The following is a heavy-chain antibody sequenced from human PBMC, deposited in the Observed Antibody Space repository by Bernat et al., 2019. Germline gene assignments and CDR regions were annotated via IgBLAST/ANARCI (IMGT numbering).Heavy chain of an antibody. D-gene: IGHD5-12*01. CDR2: IYYSGST. V-gene: IGHV4-59*01. J-gene: IGHJ6*02. Sequence: QVQLQESGPGLVKPSETLSLTCTVSGGSISSYYWSWIRQPPGKGLEWIGYIYYSGSTNYNPSLKSRVTISVDTSKNQFSLKLSSVTAADTAVYYCARERLARDYYYGMDVWGRGTTVTVSS. CDR1: GGSISSYY. CDR3: ARERLARDYYYGMDV.